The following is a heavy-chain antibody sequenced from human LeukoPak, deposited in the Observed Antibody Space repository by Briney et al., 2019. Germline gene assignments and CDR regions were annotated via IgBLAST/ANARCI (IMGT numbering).Heavy chain of an antibody. J-gene: IGHJ5*02. V-gene: IGHV1-18*01. Sequence: AASVKVSCTASGYTFTSYGISWVRQAPGQGLEWMGRISTYNGNTNYAQKLQGRVTMTTDTSTSTAYMELRSLRSDDTAVYYCARGSRGCSSTSCSPYNWFDPWGQGTLVTVSS. CDR2: ISTYNGNT. CDR3: ARGSRGCSSTSCSPYNWFDP. CDR1: GYTFTSYG. D-gene: IGHD2-2*01.